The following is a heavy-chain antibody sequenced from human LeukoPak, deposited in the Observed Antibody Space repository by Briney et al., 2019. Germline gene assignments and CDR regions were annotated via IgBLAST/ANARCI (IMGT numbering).Heavy chain of an antibody. V-gene: IGHV4-34*01. CDR3: ARARAGHFDY. J-gene: IGHJ4*02. CDR1: GGSFGGYY. CDR2: INHSGST. Sequence: SETLSLTCAVYGGSFGGYYWSWIRQPPGKGLEWIGEINHSGSTNYNPSLKSRVTISVDTSKNQFSLKLSSVTAADTAVYYCARARAGHFDYWGQGTLVTVSS.